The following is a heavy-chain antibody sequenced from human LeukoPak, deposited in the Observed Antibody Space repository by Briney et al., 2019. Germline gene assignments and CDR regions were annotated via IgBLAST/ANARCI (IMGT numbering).Heavy chain of an antibody. Sequence: GGSLRLSCAASGFTFSSYAMSWVRQAPGKGLVWVSRISPTGSTTSYADSVKGRFTVSRDNAKNTLYLQVNNLRAEDTAVYYCARGPNSNWSGLDFWGQGTLLTVSS. CDR2: ISPTGSTT. CDR3: ARGPNSNWSGLDF. J-gene: IGHJ4*02. D-gene: IGHD6-6*01. CDR1: GFTFSSYA. V-gene: IGHV3-74*01.